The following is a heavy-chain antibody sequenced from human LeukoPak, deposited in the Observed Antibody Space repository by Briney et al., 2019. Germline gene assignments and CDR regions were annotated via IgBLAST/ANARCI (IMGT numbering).Heavy chain of an antibody. CDR2: IYTSGST. CDR3: ARANWNDVFDY. D-gene: IGHD1-1*01. CDR1: GGSISSYY. J-gene: IGHJ4*02. Sequence: SETLSLTCTVSGGSISSYYWSWIRQPPGKGLEWIGYIYTSGSTNYNPSLKSRVTISVDTSKNQFSLKLSSVTAADTAVYYCARANWNDVFDYWGQGTLVTVSS. V-gene: IGHV4-4*08.